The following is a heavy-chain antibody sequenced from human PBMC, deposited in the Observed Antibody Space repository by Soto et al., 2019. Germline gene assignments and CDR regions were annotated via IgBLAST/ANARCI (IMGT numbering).Heavy chain of an antibody. J-gene: IGHJ4*02. CDR3: ASFTPGIAADGTQPTPHFDY. V-gene: IGHV4-30-2*01. D-gene: IGHD6-13*01. Sequence: SETLSLTCAVSGGSISSGGYSWSWIRQPPGKGLEWIGYIYHSGSTYYNPSLKSRVTISVDRSKNQFSLKLSSVTAADTAVYYCASFTPGIAADGTQPTPHFDYWGQGTLVTVS. CDR1: GGSISSGGYS. CDR2: IYHSGST.